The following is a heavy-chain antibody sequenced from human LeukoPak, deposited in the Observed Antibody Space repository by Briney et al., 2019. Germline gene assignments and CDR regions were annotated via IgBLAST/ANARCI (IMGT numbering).Heavy chain of an antibody. CDR1: GGSFSGYY. Sequence: PSETLSLTCAVYGGSFSGYYWSWIRQPPGKGLEWIGEINHSGSTNYNPSLKSRVTISVDTSKNQFSLKLSSVTAADTAVYYCARSFRYSAVAGRASFGPWGQGTLVTVSS. J-gene: IGHJ5*02. CDR2: INHSGST. V-gene: IGHV4-34*01. CDR3: ARSFRYSAVAGRASFGP. D-gene: IGHD6-19*01.